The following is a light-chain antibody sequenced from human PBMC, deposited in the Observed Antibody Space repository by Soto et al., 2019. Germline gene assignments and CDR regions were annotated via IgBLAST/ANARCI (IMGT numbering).Light chain of an antibody. CDR1: QSVNNN. CDR2: GAS. Sequence: ETLETQSLATLSVSPGERATLSCRASQSVNNNLAWYQQKLGQAPRVLIYGASTRATGIPARFTGSGSGTEFILTITSLQSEDSAVDYCQEYNTWPWTFGQGTKVDI. J-gene: IGKJ1*01. CDR3: QEYNTWPWT. V-gene: IGKV3-15*01.